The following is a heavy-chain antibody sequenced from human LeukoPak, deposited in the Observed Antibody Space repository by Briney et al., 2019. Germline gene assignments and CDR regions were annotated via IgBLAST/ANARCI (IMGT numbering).Heavy chain of an antibody. CDR2: IYHSEST. Sequence: SETLSLTCTVSGGSISSGHWWSWVRQPPGTRLEWIGEIYHSESTNYNPSLKSRVTISVDKSKNQFSLKLSSVTAADTAVYYCAREGSSGYSIDPWGQGTLVTVSS. CDR1: GGSISSGHW. D-gene: IGHD3-22*01. J-gene: IGHJ5*02. CDR3: AREGSSGYSIDP. V-gene: IGHV4-4*02.